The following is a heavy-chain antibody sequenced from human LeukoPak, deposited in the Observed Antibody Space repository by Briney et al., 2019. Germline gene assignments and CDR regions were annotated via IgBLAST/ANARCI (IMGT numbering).Heavy chain of an antibody. V-gene: IGHV1-69*05. J-gene: IGHJ4*02. CDR2: IIPIFGTA. Sequence: SVKVSCKASGYTFTSYDINWVRQAPGQGLEWMGRIIPIFGTANYAQKFQGRVTITTDESTSTAYMELSSLRSEDTAVYYCASGRGQWLDWGQGTLVTVSS. D-gene: IGHD6-19*01. CDR3: ASGRGQWLD. CDR1: GYTFTSYD.